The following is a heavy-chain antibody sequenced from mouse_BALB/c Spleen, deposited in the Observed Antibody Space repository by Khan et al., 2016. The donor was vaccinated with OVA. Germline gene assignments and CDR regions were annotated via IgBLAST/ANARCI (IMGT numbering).Heavy chain of an antibody. D-gene: IGHD1-3*01. Sequence: QVQLKESGPGLVAPSQTLSITCTVSGFSLSNYGVHWVRQPPGKGLEWLGVIWAGGSTNHNSALMSRLSISKDDSKSQVFLKMNSLQTDDTAMYYWARAFYNCAWFAYWGQGTLVTVSA. V-gene: IGHV2-9*02. CDR1: GFSLSNYG. J-gene: IGHJ3*01. CDR3: ARAFYNCAWFAY. CDR2: IWAGGST.